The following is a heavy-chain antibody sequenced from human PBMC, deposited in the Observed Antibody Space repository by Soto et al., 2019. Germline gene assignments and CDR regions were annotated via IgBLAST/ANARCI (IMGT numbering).Heavy chain of an antibody. J-gene: IGHJ6*03. Sequence: ASETLSLTCAVYGGSFSGYYWSWLRQPPGKGLEWIGEINHSGSTNYNPSLKSRVTISVDTSKNQFSLKLSSVTAADTAVYYCARGYQLLNYYYMDVWGKGTTVTVSS. CDR1: GGSFSGYY. V-gene: IGHV4-34*01. CDR3: ARGYQLLNYYYMDV. D-gene: IGHD2-2*01. CDR2: INHSGST.